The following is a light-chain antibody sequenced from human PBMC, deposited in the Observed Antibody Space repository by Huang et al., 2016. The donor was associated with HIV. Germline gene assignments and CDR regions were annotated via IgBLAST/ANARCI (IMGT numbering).Light chain of an antibody. Sequence: DIVMTQSPATLSVSPGERATFSCRASQGISTNLAWYQQKPGQAPRLLIYGASTRATGIPARFSGSGSGTEFTLTISSLQSEDFAVYYCQQYNNWPPWTFGQGTKVEIK. CDR3: QQYNNWPPWT. CDR2: GAS. J-gene: IGKJ1*01. CDR1: QGISTN. V-gene: IGKV3-15*01.